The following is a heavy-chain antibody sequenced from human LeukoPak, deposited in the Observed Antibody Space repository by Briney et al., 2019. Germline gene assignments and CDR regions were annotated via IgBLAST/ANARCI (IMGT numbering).Heavy chain of an antibody. Sequence: SETLSLTCAASGGSISSGGYSWSWIRQPPGKGLEWIGEINHSGSTNYNPSLKSRVTISVDTSKNQFSLKLSSVTAADTAVYYCARGNTIFGGIFDYWGQGTLVTVSS. CDR2: INHSGST. D-gene: IGHD3-3*01. CDR1: GGSISSGGYS. CDR3: ARGNTIFGGIFDY. V-gene: IGHV4-30-2*01. J-gene: IGHJ4*02.